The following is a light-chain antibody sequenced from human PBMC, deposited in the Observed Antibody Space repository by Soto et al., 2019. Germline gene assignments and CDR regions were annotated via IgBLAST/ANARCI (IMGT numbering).Light chain of an antibody. CDR3: QHDGSTPPDT. V-gene: IGKV3-20*01. CDR1: QSVSTSS. CDR2: GTS. J-gene: IGKJ2*01. Sequence: EIVVTQSPGTLSLSLGERATLSCRASQSVSTSSLAWYQQKPGQAPRLLIFGTSDRASGTPDRYSGSGSGTDFSLTISRLEPEDFAVYYCQHDGSTPPDTLGQGTKVEIK.